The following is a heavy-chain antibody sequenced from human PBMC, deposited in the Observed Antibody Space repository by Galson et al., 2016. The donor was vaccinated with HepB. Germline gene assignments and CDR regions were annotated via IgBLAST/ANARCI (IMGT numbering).Heavy chain of an antibody. CDR1: GFTFSTHS. V-gene: IGHV3-30*18. CDR3: AKSRHATPIDFIFNR. Sequence: SLRLSCAASGFTFSTHSMNWIRQAPGKGLEWVAVISDDGSSKYYVPSVKGRFSISRDNSKDMLYLQMDSLRPEDTAVYYCAKSRHATPIDFIFNRWGQGTLVTVSS. J-gene: IGHJ5*02. CDR2: ISDDGSSK. D-gene: IGHD2-21*02.